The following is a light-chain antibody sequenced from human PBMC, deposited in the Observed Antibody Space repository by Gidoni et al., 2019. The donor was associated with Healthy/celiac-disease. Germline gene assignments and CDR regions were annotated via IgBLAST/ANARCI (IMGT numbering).Light chain of an antibody. CDR3: QQYNNWPPYT. V-gene: IGKV3-15*01. J-gene: IGKJ2*01. CDR1: QSVSSN. Sequence: EIVMTQSTATLSVSPGEKATLSCRASQSVSSNLAWYQQKPGQAPRLLIYGAATRSTGIPARFSSSGSGTEYTITISSLQSEDFAVYYCQQYNNWPPYTFGQGTKLEIK. CDR2: GAA.